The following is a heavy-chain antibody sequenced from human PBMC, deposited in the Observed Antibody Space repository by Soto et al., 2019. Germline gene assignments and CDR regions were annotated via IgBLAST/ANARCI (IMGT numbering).Heavy chain of an antibody. D-gene: IGHD6-13*01. CDR3: AREGSQQPIDAFDI. CDR2: IKQDGSEK. V-gene: IGHV3-7*05. CDR1: GFTFSSYW. Sequence: PGGSLRLSCAASGFTFSSYWMSWVRQDPGKGLEWVANIKQDGSEKYYVDSVKGRFTISRDNAKNSLYLQMNSLRAEDTAVYYCAREGSQQPIDAFDIWGQGTMVTVSS. J-gene: IGHJ3*02.